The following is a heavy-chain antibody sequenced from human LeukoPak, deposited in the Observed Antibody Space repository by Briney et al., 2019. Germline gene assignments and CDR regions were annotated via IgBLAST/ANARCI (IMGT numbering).Heavy chain of an antibody. Sequence: GGSLRLSCAASGFTFSSYAMSWVRQAPGKGLEWVSAISGSGGSTYYADSVKGRFTISGDNSKNTLYLQMNSLRAEDTAVYYCAKQTTSLEKLDYWGQGTLVTVSS. J-gene: IGHJ4*02. CDR2: ISGSGGST. CDR1: GFTFSSYA. D-gene: IGHD5-24*01. CDR3: AKQTTSLEKLDY. V-gene: IGHV3-23*01.